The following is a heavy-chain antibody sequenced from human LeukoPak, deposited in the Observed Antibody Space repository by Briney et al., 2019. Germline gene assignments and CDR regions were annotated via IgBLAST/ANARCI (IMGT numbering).Heavy chain of an antibody. CDR3: ARDLAYSRLDY. V-gene: IGHV3-7*01. CDR1: TFIFSGHW. J-gene: IGHJ4*02. Sequence: GGSLRLSCEGSTFIFSGHWMNWVRQTPGKGLEWVASIKEDGSERQYVDSVKGRFTISRDNAENSLYLQMNSLRVEDTAFYYCARDLAYSRLDYWGQGMLVTVSS. D-gene: IGHD5-18*01. CDR2: IKEDGSER.